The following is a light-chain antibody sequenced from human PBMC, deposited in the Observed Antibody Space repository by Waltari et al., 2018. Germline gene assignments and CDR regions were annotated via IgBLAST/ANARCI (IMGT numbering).Light chain of an antibody. CDR1: QSLLHSDGRTD. CDR2: EVS. J-gene: IGKJ2*01. V-gene: IGKV2-29*02. CDR3: MQGIHPGYT. Sequence: DIVMTQTPPSLSVTPGQPAPISCKSSQSLLHSDGRTDLYWFMQKPGQSPQLLMFEVSRRFSGVPDRFSGSGSGTDFTLKISRVEAEDVGVYYCMQGIHPGYTFGQGTKLEIK.